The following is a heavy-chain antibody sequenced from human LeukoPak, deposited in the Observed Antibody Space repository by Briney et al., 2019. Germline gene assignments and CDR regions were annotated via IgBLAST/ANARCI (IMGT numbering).Heavy chain of an antibody. CDR1: GYTFSNYG. D-gene: IGHD6-25*01. V-gene: IGHV3-33*01. Sequence: GRSLRLSCVASGYTFSNYGIHWVRQAPGKGLEWVAAIWYDGSNKDSGDSVKGRFTISRDNSKNTVYLQMNSLRAEDTAVYYCVRGQRLRGPFYFDSWGQGALVTVSS. CDR2: IWYDGSNK. CDR3: VRGQRLRGPFYFDS. J-gene: IGHJ4*02.